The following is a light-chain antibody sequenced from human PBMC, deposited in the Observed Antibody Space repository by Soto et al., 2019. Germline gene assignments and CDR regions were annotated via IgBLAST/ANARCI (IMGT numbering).Light chain of an antibody. J-gene: IGKJ1*01. CDR2: GAS. CDR1: QSVTSK. V-gene: IGKV3-15*01. CDR3: QQYYNWPPWT. Sequence: EVVMTQSPATLSVSAGERATLSCRASQSVTSKLAWYQQRPGLAPRLLIYGASTRATGIPARFSGSGSETEFTLTISSLQSEDFAVYYCQQYYNWPPWTFGQGTKVDIK.